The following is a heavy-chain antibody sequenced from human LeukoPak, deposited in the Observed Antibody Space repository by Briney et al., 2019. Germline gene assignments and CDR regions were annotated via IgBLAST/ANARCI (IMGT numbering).Heavy chain of an antibody. J-gene: IGHJ4*02. V-gene: IGHV3-21*01. Sequence: GGSLRLSCAASGFTFSSYAMSWVRQAPGKGLEWVSSISSSSSYIYYADSVKGRFTISRDNAKNSLYLQMNSLRAEDTAVYYCARGSQYSSSWYKVFMGNYWGQGTLVTVSS. CDR2: ISSSSSYI. CDR1: GFTFSSYA. D-gene: IGHD6-13*01. CDR3: ARGSQYSSSWYKVFMGNY.